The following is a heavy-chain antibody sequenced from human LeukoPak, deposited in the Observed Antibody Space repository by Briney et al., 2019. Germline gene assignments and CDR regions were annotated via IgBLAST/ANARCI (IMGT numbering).Heavy chain of an antibody. V-gene: IGHV1-18*01. D-gene: IGHD2-2*01. CDR3: ALIPYCTTATCYYFDF. CDR1: GYTFTTYG. J-gene: IGHJ4*02. Sequence: ASVKVSCKASGYTFTTYGISWVRQAPGQGLEWMGWISTYNGDTNYAQKFQGRVTMTADTSTSTTYMELRSLRSDDTAVYYCALIPYCTTATCYYFDFWGQGTLVTVSS. CDR2: ISTYNGDT.